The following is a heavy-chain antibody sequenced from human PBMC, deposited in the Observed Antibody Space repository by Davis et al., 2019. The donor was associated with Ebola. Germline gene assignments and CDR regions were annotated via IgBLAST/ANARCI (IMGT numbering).Heavy chain of an antibody. CDR1: GYTFTDYL. CDR3: ASGEFVDF. CDR2: INPSIGNT. Sequence: ASVKVSCKASGYTFTDYLMHWVRQAPGQGLEWMGLINPSIGNTSLAQKFQGRVTLTRDTSTSTVHMDLSSLKSEGTAIYYCASGEFVDFWGQGTLVTVSS. J-gene: IGHJ4*02. D-gene: IGHD3-10*01. V-gene: IGHV1-46*01.